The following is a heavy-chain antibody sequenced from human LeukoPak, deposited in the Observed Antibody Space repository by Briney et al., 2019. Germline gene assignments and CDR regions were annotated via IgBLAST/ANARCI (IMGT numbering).Heavy chain of an antibody. CDR2: IHTTGGKT. Sequence: PGGSLRLSCAASGFTFSTFAMIWVRQAPGKGLEWVSSIHTTGGKTYYAESVKGRFTISRDNSKNTLYLQMNSLRAEDTAVYYCARDDSLTYYYDSSGYYSWGQGTLVTVSS. D-gene: IGHD3-22*01. J-gene: IGHJ4*02. V-gene: IGHV3-23*01. CDR1: GFTFSTFA. CDR3: ARDDSLTYYYDSSGYYS.